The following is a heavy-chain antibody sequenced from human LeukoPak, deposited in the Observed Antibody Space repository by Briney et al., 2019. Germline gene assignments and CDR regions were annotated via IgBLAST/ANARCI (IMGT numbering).Heavy chain of an antibody. CDR3: ARGHGHYIWGSYRNPGTYYFDY. D-gene: IGHD3-16*02. CDR2: INHSGST. CDR1: GGSFSGYY. V-gene: IGHV4-34*01. Sequence: PSETLSLTCAGYGGSFSGYYWSWIRQPPGKGLEWIGEINHSGSTNYNPSLKSRVTISVDTSKNQFSLKLSSVTAADTAVYYCARGHGHYIWGSYRNPGTYYFDYWGQGTLVTVSS. J-gene: IGHJ4*02.